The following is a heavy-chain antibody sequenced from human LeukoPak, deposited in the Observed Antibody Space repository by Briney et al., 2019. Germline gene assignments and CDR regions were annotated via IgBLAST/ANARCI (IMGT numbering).Heavy chain of an antibody. Sequence: SETLSLTCTVPGGSISSYYWSWIRQPPGKGLEWIGYIYYSGSTNYNPSLKSRDTISVDTSKNQFSLKLSSVTAADTAVYYCARQNWCGGDCYSDFDYWGQGTLVTVSS. CDR3: ARQNWCGGDCYSDFDY. CDR1: GGSISSYY. V-gene: IGHV4-59*08. D-gene: IGHD2-21*02. J-gene: IGHJ4*02. CDR2: IYYSGST.